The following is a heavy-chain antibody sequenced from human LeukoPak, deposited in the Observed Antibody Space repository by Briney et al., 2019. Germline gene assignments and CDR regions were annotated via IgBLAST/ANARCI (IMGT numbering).Heavy chain of an antibody. D-gene: IGHD3-22*01. J-gene: IGHJ4*02. V-gene: IGHV4-39*01. CDR3: ADRYYYDSSGALGRFDY. CDR2: IYYSGST. Sequence: SETLSLTCTVSGGSISSSSYYWGWIRQPPGKGLEWIGSIYYSGSTYYNPSLKSRVTISVDTSKNQFSLKLSSVTAADTAVYYCADRYYYDSSGALGRFDYWGQGTLVTVSS. CDR1: GGSISSSSYY.